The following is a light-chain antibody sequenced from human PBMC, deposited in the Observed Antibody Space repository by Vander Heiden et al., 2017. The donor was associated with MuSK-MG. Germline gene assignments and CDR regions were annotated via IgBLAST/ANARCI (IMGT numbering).Light chain of an antibody. Sequence: DIQITQSPSSLPASVGDGSNITCRASQTSNTYLHWYQHTAGKPPKLLIYGASSLHSGAPSRFSGSGSGTDFTLITTNLQPQDLPTFYFYHSHSSPSTFGRGTKVEVK. CDR3: YHSHSSPST. CDR1: QTSNTY. J-gene: IGKJ1*01. V-gene: IGKV1-39*01. CDR2: GAS.